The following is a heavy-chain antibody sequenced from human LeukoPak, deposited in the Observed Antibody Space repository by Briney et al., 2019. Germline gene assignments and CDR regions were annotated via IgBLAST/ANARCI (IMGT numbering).Heavy chain of an antibody. CDR3: AKYRCSSGVGCYYYDMDV. CDR1: RFTFSSYG. D-gene: IGHD2-15*01. Sequence: GGSLRLSCAASRFTFSSYGMHWVRQAPGKGLEWVAYIQYDGSNEQYADSVRGRFSISRDSSKNILYLQMNSLRAEDTAVYYCAKYRCSSGVGCYYYDMDVWGKGTTVTISS. V-gene: IGHV3-30*02. CDR2: IQYDGSNE. J-gene: IGHJ6*04.